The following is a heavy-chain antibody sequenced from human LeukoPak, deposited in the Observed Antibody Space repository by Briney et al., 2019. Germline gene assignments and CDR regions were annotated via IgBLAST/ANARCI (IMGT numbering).Heavy chain of an antibody. Sequence: PSETLSLTCAVYGGSFSGYYWSWIRQPPGKGLEWIGEINHSGSTNYIPSLKSRVTISVDTSKNQFSLKLSSVTAADTAVYSCARDAMGPLAGYYYVWYFDLWGRGTLVTVSS. CDR3: ARDAMGPLAGYYYVWYFDL. D-gene: IGHD3-22*01. CDR1: GGSFSGYY. CDR2: INHSGST. J-gene: IGHJ2*01. V-gene: IGHV4-34*01.